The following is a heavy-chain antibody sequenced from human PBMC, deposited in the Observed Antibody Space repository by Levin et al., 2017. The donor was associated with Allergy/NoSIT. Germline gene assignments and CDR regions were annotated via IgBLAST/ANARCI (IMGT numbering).Heavy chain of an antibody. CDR2: ITRSGDTM. Sequence: GESLKISCATSGFTFSDYYMSWIRQAPGKGLEWISYITRSGDTMYYADSVRGRFTISRDNAKNSLYLEMNSLGAEDTAMYYCARDTCYYDSNSSPHFDYWGQGILVTVSS. CDR3: ARDTCYYDSNSSPHFDY. CDR1: GFTFSDYY. D-gene: IGHD3-22*01. J-gene: IGHJ4*02. V-gene: IGHV3-11*01.